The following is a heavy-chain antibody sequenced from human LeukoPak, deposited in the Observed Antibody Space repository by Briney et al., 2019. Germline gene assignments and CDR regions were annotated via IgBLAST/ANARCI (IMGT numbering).Heavy chain of an antibody. CDR2: IKSKTDGGTT. Sequence: GGSLRLSCAASGFTFSNAWMSWVRQAPEKGLEWVGRIKSKTDGGTTDYAAPVKGRFTISRDDSKNTLYLQMNSLKTEDTAVYYCITAAPGSGSYQPEYWGQGTLVTVSS. CDR3: ITAAPGSGSYQPEY. CDR1: GFTFSNAW. D-gene: IGHD1-26*01. V-gene: IGHV3-15*01. J-gene: IGHJ4*02.